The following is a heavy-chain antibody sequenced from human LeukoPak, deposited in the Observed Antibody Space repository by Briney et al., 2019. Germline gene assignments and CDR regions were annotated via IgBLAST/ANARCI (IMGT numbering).Heavy chain of an antibody. V-gene: IGHV1-3*01. CDR3: ARGPGIVVVPAAIGSGYYFDY. Sequence: ASVKVSCKASGYTFTSYAMHWVRQAPGQRLEWMGWINAGNGNTKYSQKFQGRVTITRDTSASTAYMELSSLRSEDTAVYYCARGPGIVVVPAAIGSGYYFDYWGQGTLVTVSS. J-gene: IGHJ4*02. CDR1: GYTFTSYA. CDR2: INAGNGNT. D-gene: IGHD2-2*01.